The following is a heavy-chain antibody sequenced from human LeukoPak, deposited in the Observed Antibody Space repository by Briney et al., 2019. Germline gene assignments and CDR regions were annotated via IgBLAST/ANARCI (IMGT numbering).Heavy chain of an antibody. J-gene: IGHJ4*02. D-gene: IGHD1-26*01. CDR2: ISYDGSNK. CDR1: GFTFSDHA. V-gene: IGHV3-30-3*01. CDR3: ARVASSGIVVTTKGFDY. Sequence: GGSLRLSCAASGFTFSDHAMHWVRQSPGKGLEWVAGISYDGSNKKYADSVKGRFTISRDNAKNTVYLQMNSLRTEDTAVYYCARVASSGIVVTTKGFDYWGQGTLVTVSS.